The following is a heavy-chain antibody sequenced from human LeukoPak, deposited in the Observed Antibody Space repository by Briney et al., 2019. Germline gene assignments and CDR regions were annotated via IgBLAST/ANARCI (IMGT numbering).Heavy chain of an antibody. CDR3: ARGARFLELRLGYYYYYYMDV. CDR2: INHSGST. V-gene: IGHV4-34*01. Sequence: PSETLSLTCAVYGGSFSGYYWSWIRQPPGKGLEWIGEINHSGSTNYNPSLKSRVTISVDTSKNQFSLKLSSVTAADTAVYYCARGARFLELRLGYYYYYYMDVWGKGTTVTVSS. J-gene: IGHJ6*03. D-gene: IGHD3-3*01. CDR1: GGSFSGYY.